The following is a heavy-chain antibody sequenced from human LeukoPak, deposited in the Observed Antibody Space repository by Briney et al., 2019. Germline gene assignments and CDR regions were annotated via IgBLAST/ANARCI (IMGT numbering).Heavy chain of an antibody. CDR1: GYTFTSYG. J-gene: IGHJ5*02. D-gene: IGHD4-17*01. CDR3: ATGTTVTRNWFDP. Sequence: AASVKVSCKASGYTFTSYGISWVRQAPGQGLEWMGWISAYNGNTNYALKLQGRVTMTTDTSTSTAYMELRSLRSEDTAVYYCATGTTVTRNWFDPWGQGTLVTVSS. V-gene: IGHV1-18*01. CDR2: ISAYNGNT.